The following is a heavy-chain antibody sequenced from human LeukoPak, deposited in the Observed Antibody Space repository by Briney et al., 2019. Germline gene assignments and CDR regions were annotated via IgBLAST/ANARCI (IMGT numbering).Heavy chain of an antibody. CDR2: ISGSGGST. D-gene: IGHD3-10*01. V-gene: IGHV3-23*01. Sequence: GGSLRLSCAASGFTFSGYAMSWVRQAPGKGLEWVSAISGSGGSTYYADSVKGRFTISRDNSKNTLYLQMNSLRAEDTAVYYCAKGGYYGSGSYNDYWGQGTLVTVSS. CDR3: AKGGYYGSGSYNDY. CDR1: GFTFSGYA. J-gene: IGHJ4*02.